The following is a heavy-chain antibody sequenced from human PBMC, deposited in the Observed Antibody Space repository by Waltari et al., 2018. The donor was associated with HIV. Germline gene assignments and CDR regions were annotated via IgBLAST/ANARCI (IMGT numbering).Heavy chain of an antibody. D-gene: IGHD4-17*01. Sequence: QVQLVQSGADVKKPGSSVKVSCRASGDTFRTYTISWVRQAPWKGLGWRGGITPIFKTTKYAQKFQGRVTLTADEATRTTYMELTSLRSDDTAMYYCARNGDYAPAYWGQGTLVTVSS. CDR3: ARNGDYAPAY. CDR2: ITPIFKTT. CDR1: GDTFRTYT. J-gene: IGHJ4*02. V-gene: IGHV1-69*01.